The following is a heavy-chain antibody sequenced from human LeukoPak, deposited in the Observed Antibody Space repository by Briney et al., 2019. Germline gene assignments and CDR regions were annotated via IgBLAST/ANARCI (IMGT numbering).Heavy chain of an antibody. CDR3: ARSTAGLDY. J-gene: IGHJ4*02. Sequence: GGSLSLSCAASGFTFSSYAMHWVRQAPGKGLEWVAVISYDGSNKYYADSVKGRFTISRDNSKNTLYLQMNSLKAEDTAVYYCARSTAGLDYWGQGTLVTVSS. CDR2: ISYDGSNK. CDR1: GFTFSSYA. D-gene: IGHD1-1*01. V-gene: IGHV3-30-3*01.